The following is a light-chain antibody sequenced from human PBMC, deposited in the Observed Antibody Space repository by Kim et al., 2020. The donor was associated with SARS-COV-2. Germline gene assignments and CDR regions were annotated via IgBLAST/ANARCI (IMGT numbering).Light chain of an antibody. CDR2: AAS. V-gene: IGKV1-27*01. J-gene: IGKJ1*01. CDR3: QQCKGAPWT. CDR1: QGISNY. Sequence: SVGDRGTITFPASQGISNYVAGYQQKPGKVPKLLIYAASALRSGVPSRFSGSGSGTDFTLTITSLQPEDVAVYYCQQCKGAPWTFGHGTKVDIK.